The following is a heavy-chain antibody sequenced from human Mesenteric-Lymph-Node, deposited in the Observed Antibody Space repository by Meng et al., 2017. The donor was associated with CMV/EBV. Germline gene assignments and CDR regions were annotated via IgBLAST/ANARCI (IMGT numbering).Heavy chain of an antibody. J-gene: IGHJ5*02. CDR2: IFYSGST. Sequence: VSISSSSDYWGWIRQHPGKGLEWVGSIFYSGSTYYNQSLKSRVTISVDTSKNQFSLRLSSVTAADTAVYYCARVGWSGYYYGWFDPWGQGILVTVSS. V-gene: IGHV4-39*07. CDR1: VSISSSSDY. D-gene: IGHD3-3*01. CDR3: ARVGWSGYYYGWFDP.